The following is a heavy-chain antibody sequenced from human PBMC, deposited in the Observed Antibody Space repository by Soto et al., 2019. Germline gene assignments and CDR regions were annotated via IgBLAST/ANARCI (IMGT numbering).Heavy chain of an antibody. D-gene: IGHD2-2*02. CDR2: INPNSGGT. V-gene: IGHV1-2*02. CDR3: ARGRYCSSTSCYMGWFDP. CDR1: GYTFTGYY. J-gene: IGHJ5*02. Sequence: QVQLVQSGAEVKKPGASVKVSCKASGYTFTGYYMHWVRQAPGQGLEWMGWINPNSGGTNYAQKFQGRVNMTRDTSISTAYMELSRLRSDDRAVYYCARGRYCSSTSCYMGWFDPWGQGTLVTVSS.